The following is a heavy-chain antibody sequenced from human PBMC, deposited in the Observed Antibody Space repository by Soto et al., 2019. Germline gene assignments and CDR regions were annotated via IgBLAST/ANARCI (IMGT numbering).Heavy chain of an antibody. J-gene: IGHJ4*02. CDR2: IFYSGST. Sequence: PSETLSLTCAVSSGSISSYYCSGSRQPPGKGLEWIGYIFYSGSTSYNPSLKSRVTISVDTSKNQFSLELSSVTAADTAVYYCASMSGSYPYYFDYWGQGTLVTVSS. V-gene: IGHV4-59*01. CDR3: ASMSGSYPYYFDY. D-gene: IGHD1-26*01. CDR1: SGSISSYY.